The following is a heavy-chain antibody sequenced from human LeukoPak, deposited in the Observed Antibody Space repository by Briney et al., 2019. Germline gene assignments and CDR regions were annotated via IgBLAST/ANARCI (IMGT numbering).Heavy chain of an antibody. Sequence: PGGSLRLSCTASGFTFGDYAMSWFRQAPGKGLEWVGFNRSKAYGGTTEYAASVKGRFTISRDDSKSIAYLQMNSLKTEDTAVYYCTRVAQQQLVLGYYYYGMDVWGQGTTVTVSS. CDR2: NRSKAYGGTT. J-gene: IGHJ6*02. CDR3: TRVAQQQLVLGYYYYGMDV. D-gene: IGHD6-13*01. V-gene: IGHV3-49*03. CDR1: GFTFGDYA.